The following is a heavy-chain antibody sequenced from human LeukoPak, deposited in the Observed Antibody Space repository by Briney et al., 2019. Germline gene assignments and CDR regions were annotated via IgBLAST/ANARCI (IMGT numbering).Heavy chain of an antibody. Sequence: GASVKVSCKASGYTFTSYAMHWVRQAPGQGLEWMGWINPNSGGTKYAQKFQGWVTMTRDTSISTAYMELSRLRSDDTAVYYCARAAMNLDGYNWWYFDYWGQGTVVTVSS. V-gene: IGHV1-2*04. CDR2: INPNSGGT. CDR1: GYTFTSYA. J-gene: IGHJ4*02. D-gene: IGHD5-24*01. CDR3: ARAAMNLDGYNWWYFDY.